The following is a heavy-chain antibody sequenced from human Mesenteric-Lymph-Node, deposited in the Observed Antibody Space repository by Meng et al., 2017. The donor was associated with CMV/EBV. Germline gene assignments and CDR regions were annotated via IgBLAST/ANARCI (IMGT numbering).Heavy chain of an antibody. Sequence: ASVKVSCKASGYTFTSYGISWVRQAPGQGLEWMGWISAYNGNTNYAQKLQGRVTMTTDTSTRTVYMELRSLRSDDTAVYYCARFRTYEDFWSEGTKEKPDAFDIWGQGTMVTVSS. J-gene: IGHJ3*02. CDR2: ISAYNGNT. CDR3: ARFRTYEDFWSEGTKEKPDAFDI. D-gene: IGHD3-3*01. V-gene: IGHV1-18*01. CDR1: GYTFTSYG.